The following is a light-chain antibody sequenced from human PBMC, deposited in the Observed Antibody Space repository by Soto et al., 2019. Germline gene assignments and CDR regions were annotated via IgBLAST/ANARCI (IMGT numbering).Light chain of an antibody. CDR2: WAS. Sequence: DIVMTQSPDSLDVSLGERATINCKSSQSVLFSSNSKNALAWYQQRPGQPPKLLIYWASTRESGVPDRFSGSGSATDFTLTISTLQAEDVAVYYCQQYYVTPPTFGGGTKVEIK. CDR1: QSVLFSSNSKNA. CDR3: QQYYVTPPT. J-gene: IGKJ4*01. V-gene: IGKV4-1*01.